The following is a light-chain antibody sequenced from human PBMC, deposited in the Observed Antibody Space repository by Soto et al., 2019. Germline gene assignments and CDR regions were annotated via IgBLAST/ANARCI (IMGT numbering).Light chain of an antibody. CDR1: QSISTY. Sequence: DIQMTQSPSSLSASVGDRVTITCRASQSISTYLNWYQQKPGKAPKLLIHAVSSLQSGVPSRFSGSGSGTDFTLTISSLQPADFATYYCQQSYTSPRAFGQGTKLEIK. CDR3: QQSYTSPRA. V-gene: IGKV1-39*01. CDR2: AVS. J-gene: IGKJ2*01.